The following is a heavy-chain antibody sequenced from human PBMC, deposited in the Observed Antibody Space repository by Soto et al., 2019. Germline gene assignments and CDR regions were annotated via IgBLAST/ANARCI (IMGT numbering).Heavy chain of an antibody. D-gene: IGHD4-17*01. J-gene: IGHJ2*01. V-gene: IGHV4-61*01. Sequence: QVQLQESGPGLVKPSETLSLTCTVSGGSVSSGSYYWSWIRQPPGKGLEWIGYIYYSGSTNYNPSLTSRVTISVDTSKNQFSLKLSSVTAADTAVYYCARLTVTTDWYFDLWGRGTLVTVSS. CDR3: ARLTVTTDWYFDL. CDR2: IYYSGST. CDR1: GGSVSSGSYY.